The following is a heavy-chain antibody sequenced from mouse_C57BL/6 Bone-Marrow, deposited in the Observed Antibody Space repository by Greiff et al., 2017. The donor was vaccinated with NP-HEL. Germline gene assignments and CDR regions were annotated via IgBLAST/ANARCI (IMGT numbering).Heavy chain of an antibody. D-gene: IGHD1-1*01. Sequence: QVQLQQPGAELVKPGASVKLSCKASGYTFTSYWMHWVKQRPGQGLEWIVMIHPNSGSTNYNEKFKSKATLTVDKSSSTAYMQLSSLTSEDSAVCYCASYYGSSWGDYWGQGTTLTVSS. CDR3: ASYYGSSWGDY. CDR2: IHPNSGST. V-gene: IGHV1-64*01. J-gene: IGHJ2*01. CDR1: GYTFTSYW.